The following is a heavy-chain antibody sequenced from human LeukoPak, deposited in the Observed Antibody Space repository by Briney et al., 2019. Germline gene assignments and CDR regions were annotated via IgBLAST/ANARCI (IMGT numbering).Heavy chain of an antibody. D-gene: IGHD5-12*01. V-gene: IGHV1-46*01. CDR1: GYTFTSYY. CDR3: ARDRSQIVAITGWYMDV. J-gene: IGHJ6*03. CDR2: INPSGGST. Sequence: GASVKVSCKASGYTFTSYYMHWVRQAPGQGLEWMGIINPSGGSTSYAQKFQGRVTMTRDMSTSTVYMELSSLRSEDTAVYYCARDRSQIVAITGWYMDVWGKGTTVTVSS.